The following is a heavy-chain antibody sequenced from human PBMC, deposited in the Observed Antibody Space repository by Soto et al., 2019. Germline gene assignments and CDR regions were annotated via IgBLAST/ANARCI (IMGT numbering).Heavy chain of an antibody. CDR3: APWGGCRSPYDSSTGRYAS. CDR1: GFTFSNYA. CDR2: ISGSGSGT. D-gene: IGHD3-9*01. Sequence: EVKLLESGGGLVQPGGSLRLSCAGSGFTFSNYAMTWVRQAPGKGLEWVSGISGSGSGTYYADSVKGRFTISRDNSKNTMYLRMTSLRAEDTALYHWAPWGGCRSPYDSSTGRYASWGQGTRVTVS. J-gene: IGHJ1*01. V-gene: IGHV3-23*01.